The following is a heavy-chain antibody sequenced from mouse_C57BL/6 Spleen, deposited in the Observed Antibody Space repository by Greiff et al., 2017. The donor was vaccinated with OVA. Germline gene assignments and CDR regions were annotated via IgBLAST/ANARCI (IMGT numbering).Heavy chain of an antibody. D-gene: IGHD1-1*01. CDR3: ARENYGSSPRFAY. CDR1: GYSITSGYY. CDR2: ISYAGSN. Sequence: EVQLQESGPGLVKPSQSLSLTCSVTGYSITSGYYWNWIRQFPGNKLEWMGYISYAGSNNYNPPLKNRISLTRDTSKNQFFLKLNSVTTEDTATCYCARENYGSSPRFAYWGQGTLVTVSA. J-gene: IGHJ3*01. V-gene: IGHV3-6*01.